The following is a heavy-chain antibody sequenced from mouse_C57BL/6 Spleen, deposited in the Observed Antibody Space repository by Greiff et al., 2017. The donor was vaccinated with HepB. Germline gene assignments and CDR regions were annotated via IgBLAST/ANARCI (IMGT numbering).Heavy chain of an antibody. V-gene: IGHV1-81*01. D-gene: IGHD2-3*01. J-gene: IGHJ3*01. CDR2: IYPRSVNT. Sequence: VQLQQSGAELARPGASVKLSCKASGYIFTSYGISWVKQRTGQGLEWIGEIYPRSVNTYYNVKFKGKATLTADKSSSTAYMELRSLTSEDSAVYFCARRVIYDGYSWFAYWGQGTLVTVSA. CDR1: GYIFTSYG. CDR3: ARRVIYDGYSWFAY.